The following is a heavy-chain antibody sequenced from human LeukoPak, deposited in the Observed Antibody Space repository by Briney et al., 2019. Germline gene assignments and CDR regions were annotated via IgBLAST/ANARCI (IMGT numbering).Heavy chain of an antibody. CDR2: ISSSSYI. J-gene: IGHJ4*02. Sequence: GGSLRLSCAASGFTFSSYSMNWVRQAPGKGLEWVSPISSSSYIYYADSVKGRFTISRDNAKNSLYLQMNSLRAEDTAVYYCARVVTSPPLFVIDYWGQGTLVTVSS. CDR1: GFTFSSYS. V-gene: IGHV3-21*01. D-gene: IGHD2-2*01. CDR3: ARVVTSPPLFVIDY.